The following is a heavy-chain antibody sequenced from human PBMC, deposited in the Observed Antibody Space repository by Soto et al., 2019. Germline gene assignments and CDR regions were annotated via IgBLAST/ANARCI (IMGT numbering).Heavy chain of an antibody. J-gene: IGHJ6*03. D-gene: IGHD3-9*01. V-gene: IGHV3-23*01. CDR1: GFTFSSYA. Sequence: EVQLLESGGGLVQPGGSLRLSCAASGFTFSSYAMSWVRQAPGKGLEWVSAISGSGGSTYYADSVKGRFTISRDNSKNTLYLQMNSLRAEDTAVYYCAKGRGILTGYYGDDYYYSMDVWGKGTTVTVSS. CDR3: AKGRGILTGYYGDDYYYSMDV. CDR2: ISGSGGST.